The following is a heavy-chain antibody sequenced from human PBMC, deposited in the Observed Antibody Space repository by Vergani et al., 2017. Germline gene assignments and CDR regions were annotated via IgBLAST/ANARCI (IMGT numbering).Heavy chain of an antibody. CDR2: IDPSDSYT. Sequence: EVQLVQSGAEVKKPGESLKISCKGSGYSFTSYWISWVRQMPGKGLEWMGRIDPSDSYTNYSPSFQGHVTISADKSISTAYLQWSSLKASDTAMYYCARFPGDYDILTGYYRHDGMDVWGQGTTVTVSS. V-gene: IGHV5-10-1*01. CDR1: GYSFTSYW. J-gene: IGHJ6*02. CDR3: ARFPGDYDILTGYYRHDGMDV. D-gene: IGHD3-9*01.